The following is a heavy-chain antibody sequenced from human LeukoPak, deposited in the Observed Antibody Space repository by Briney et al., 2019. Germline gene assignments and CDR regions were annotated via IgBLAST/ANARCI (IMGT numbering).Heavy chain of an antibody. V-gene: IGHV1-3*01. CDR3: ARAHGALRVPSNWFDP. D-gene: IGHD3-16*01. CDR1: GYTFTSYA. CDR2: INAGNGNT. J-gene: IGHJ5*02. Sequence: ASVKVSCKASGYTFTSYAMHWVRQAPGQRLEWMGWINAGNGNTKYSQKFQGRVTITRDTSASTAYMELSSLRSEDTAVYYCARAHGALRVPSNWFDPWGQGTLVTVSS.